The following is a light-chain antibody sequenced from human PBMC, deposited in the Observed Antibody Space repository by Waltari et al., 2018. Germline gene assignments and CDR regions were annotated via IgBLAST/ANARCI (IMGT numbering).Light chain of an antibody. CDR2: AAS. CDR1: QDIGNW. Sequence: DIQMTQSPSSVSASVGDRVSLTCRASQDIGNWLAWYQHKPGKAPKHLIYAASKLQSGVPSRFSGHCLGTQFTLTIDSLQPEDFATYYCQQANSFPPGVTFGGGTKVE. J-gene: IGKJ4*01. CDR3: QQANSFPPGVT. V-gene: IGKV1D-12*01.